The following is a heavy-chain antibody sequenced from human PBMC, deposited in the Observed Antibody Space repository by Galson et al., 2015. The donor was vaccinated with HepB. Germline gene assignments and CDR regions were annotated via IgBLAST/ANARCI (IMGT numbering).Heavy chain of an antibody. V-gene: IGHV3-23*01. Sequence: SLRLSCAASGFTFSSYAMTWVRQAPGKGLEWVSTITASGATTYYLDSVKGRFAISRDNSRDTLYLQMNSLRAEDTAVYYCASRGSCSSATCYTYWGQGTLVTVSS. CDR3: ASRGSCSSATCYTY. D-gene: IGHD2-2*02. CDR1: GFTFSSYA. CDR2: ITASGATT. J-gene: IGHJ4*02.